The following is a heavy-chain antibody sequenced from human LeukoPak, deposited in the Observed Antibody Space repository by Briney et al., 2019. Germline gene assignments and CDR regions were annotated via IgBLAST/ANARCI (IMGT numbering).Heavy chain of an antibody. Sequence: ASVKVSCKASGYTFTGYYMHWVRQAPGQGLEWMGWINPNSGGTNYAQKFQGRVTMTRDTSISTAYMELSRLRSDDTAVYYCARDNLRWGLQDGVDPWGQGTLVTVSS. V-gene: IGHV1-2*02. CDR3: ARDNLRWGLQDGVDP. CDR2: INPNSGGT. D-gene: IGHD1-26*01. J-gene: IGHJ5*02. CDR1: GYTFTGYY.